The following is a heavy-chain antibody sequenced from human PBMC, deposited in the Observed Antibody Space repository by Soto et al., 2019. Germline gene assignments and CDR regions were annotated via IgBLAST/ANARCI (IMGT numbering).Heavy chain of an antibody. Sequence: GGSLRHSCAASGLTFSDYYMSWIRKAPGKGLEWVSYISSSGSTIYYADSVKGRFTISRDNAKNSLYLQMNSLRAEDTAVYYCARSIAARPPDFDYLGQGTLVTVSS. CDR3: ARSIAARPPDFDY. CDR1: GLTFSDYY. J-gene: IGHJ4*02. D-gene: IGHD6-6*01. V-gene: IGHV3-11*01. CDR2: ISSSGSTI.